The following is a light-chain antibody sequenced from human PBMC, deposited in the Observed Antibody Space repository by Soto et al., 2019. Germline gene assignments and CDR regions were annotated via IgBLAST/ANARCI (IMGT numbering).Light chain of an antibody. Sequence: QSALTQPASVSGSPGQSITISCIGTSSDVGGYNYVSWYQQYPGKAPKLMIYDVSNRPSGVSSRFSGSRSGYTASLTISGLQAEDEADYYCSSYTSSSTVVFGGGTQLTVL. CDR3: SSYTSSSTVV. CDR1: SSDVGGYNY. CDR2: DVS. J-gene: IGLJ2*01. V-gene: IGLV2-14*01.